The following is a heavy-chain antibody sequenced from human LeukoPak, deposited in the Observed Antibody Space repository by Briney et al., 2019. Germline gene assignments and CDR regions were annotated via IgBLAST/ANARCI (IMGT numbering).Heavy chain of an antibody. Sequence: GGSLRLSCAASGFTFSSYTMIWVGQAPGKGLEWVSAVNNRGVTYYPGSVKGRFTVSRDNSKNTLYLQMNSLRVEDTAIYFCAKERQTGDYFTSDSWGQGTLVTVSS. CDR3: AKERQTGDYFTSDS. J-gene: IGHJ4*02. D-gene: IGHD4-17*01. CDR1: GFTFSSYT. V-gene: IGHV3-23*01. CDR2: VNNRGVT.